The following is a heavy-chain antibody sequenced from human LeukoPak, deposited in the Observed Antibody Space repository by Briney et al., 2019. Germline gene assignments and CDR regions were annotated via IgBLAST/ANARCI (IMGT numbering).Heavy chain of an antibody. CDR2: ITGSGDTT. CDR3: VKDYSTIPAAANPLFDY. CDR1: GFTFSSYA. D-gene: IGHD6-13*01. Sequence: GGSLRLSCAASGFTFSSYAVTWVRQAPGKGLGWVSGITGSGDTTFYADSVKGRFTISRDNSKNTLYLQMHSLRVEDTAVYYCVKDYSTIPAAANPLFDYWGQGALVTVSS. J-gene: IGHJ4*02. V-gene: IGHV3-23*01.